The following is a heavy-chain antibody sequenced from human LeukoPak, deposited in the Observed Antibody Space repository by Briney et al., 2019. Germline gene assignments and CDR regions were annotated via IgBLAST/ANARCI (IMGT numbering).Heavy chain of an antibody. J-gene: IGHJ4*03. CDR1: RYSFANYW. Sequence: GESLKISCKGSRYSFANYWIGWVRQMPGKGLEWMGIIYPGDSKTRYSPSFQGQVIISADKSISTAYLQWSSLEAPDTAMYYCARHAYYYASGYYFDYWGQGTTVTVSS. CDR2: IYPGDSKT. CDR3: ARHAYYYASGYYFDY. V-gene: IGHV5-51*01. D-gene: IGHD3-10*01.